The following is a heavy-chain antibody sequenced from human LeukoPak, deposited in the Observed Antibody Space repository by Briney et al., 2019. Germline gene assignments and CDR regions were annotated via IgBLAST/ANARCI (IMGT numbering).Heavy chain of an antibody. CDR2: INAGNGNT. Sequence: GSSVKVSCKASGYTFTAHYLHWVRQAPGQGLEWMGWINAGNGNTKYSQKFQGRVTITRDTSASTAYMELSSLRSEDTAVYYCARGSMVEGAGGYWGQGTLVTVSS. D-gene: IGHD1-26*01. CDR1: GYTFTAHY. J-gene: IGHJ4*02. CDR3: ARGSMVEGAGGY. V-gene: IGHV1-3*01.